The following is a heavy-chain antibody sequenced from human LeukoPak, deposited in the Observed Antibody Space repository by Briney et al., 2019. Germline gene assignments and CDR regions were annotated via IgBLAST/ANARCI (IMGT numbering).Heavy chain of an antibody. Sequence: ASVKGSCTASGYTFTTYYIHWVRQAPGQGLEWMGIINPSGGTTSYTQKFQGRVTMTRDTSTSTVYMELTSLRSEDTAVYYCARGGSGTWFCHDYWGQGTLVTVSS. V-gene: IGHV1-46*01. D-gene: IGHD2-15*01. CDR2: INPSGGTT. CDR3: ARGGSGTWFCHDY. CDR1: GYTFTTYY. J-gene: IGHJ4*02.